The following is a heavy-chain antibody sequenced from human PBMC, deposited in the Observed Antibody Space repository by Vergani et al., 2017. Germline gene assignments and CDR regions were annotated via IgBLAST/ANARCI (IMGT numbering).Heavy chain of an antibody. D-gene: IGHD2-15*01. CDR3: ARDAIRYCSGFSCYSAYYFDY. J-gene: IGHJ4*02. V-gene: IGHV3-21*01. CDR2: ISSSNSYI. CDR1: GFTFSSYC. Sequence: VQLVESGGGVVQPGRSLRLSCAASGFTFSSYCMNWVRQAPGKGLEWVSSISSSNSYIYYADSVKGRFTISRDNAKNSLYLQMNSLRAEDSAVYYCARDAIRYCSGFSCYSAYYFDYWGQGTLVTVSS.